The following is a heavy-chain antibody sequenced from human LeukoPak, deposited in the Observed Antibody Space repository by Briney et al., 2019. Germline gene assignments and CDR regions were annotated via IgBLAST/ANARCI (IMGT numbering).Heavy chain of an antibody. CDR3: ARDKYYYGSGSLLGY. V-gene: IGHV3-48*04. D-gene: IGHD3-10*01. J-gene: IGHJ4*02. CDR1: GFTFSSYS. CDR2: ISSSSSTI. Sequence: GGSLRLSCAASGFTFSSYSMNWVRQAPGKGLEWVSYISSSSSTIYYADSVKGRFTISRDNAKNSLYLQMDSLRAEDTAVYYCARDKYYYGSGSLLGYWGQGTLVTVSS.